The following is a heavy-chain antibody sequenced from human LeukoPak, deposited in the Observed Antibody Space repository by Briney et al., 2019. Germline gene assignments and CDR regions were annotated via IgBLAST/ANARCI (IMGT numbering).Heavy chain of an antibody. CDR3: ARESTLVAGNDAFDI. D-gene: IGHD6-19*01. Sequence: SETLSLTCTVSGGSISSYYWSWIRQPPGKGLEWIGYIYYSGSTNYNPSLKSRVTISVDTSKNQFSLKLSSVTAADTAVYYCARESTLVAGNDAFDIWGQGTMVTVSS. J-gene: IGHJ3*02. CDR1: GGSISSYY. V-gene: IGHV4-59*08. CDR2: IYYSGST.